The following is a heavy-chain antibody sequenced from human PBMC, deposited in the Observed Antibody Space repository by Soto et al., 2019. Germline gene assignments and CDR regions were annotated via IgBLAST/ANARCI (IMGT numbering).Heavy chain of an antibody. V-gene: IGHV3-11*01. J-gene: IGHJ3*02. CDR3: ASYQWLADAFDI. Sequence: GGSLRLSCAASGFTFSDYYMSWIRQAPGKGLEWVSYISSSGSTIYYADSVKGRFTISRDNAKNSLYLQMNSLRAEDTAVYYCASYQWLADAFDIWGQGTMVTVSS. D-gene: IGHD6-19*01. CDR2: ISSSGSTI. CDR1: GFTFSDYY.